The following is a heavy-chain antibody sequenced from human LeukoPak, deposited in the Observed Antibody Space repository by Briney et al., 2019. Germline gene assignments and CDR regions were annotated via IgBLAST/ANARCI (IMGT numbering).Heavy chain of an antibody. CDR1: GFTFSNAW. V-gene: IGHV3-15*07. CDR3: STTYYYDSSEGY. D-gene: IGHD3-22*01. J-gene: IGHJ4*02. CDR2: IKSKADGGTT. Sequence: AGGSLRLSCAASGFTFSNAWMNWVRQAPGKGLEWVGRIKSKADGGTTDYAAPVKGRFTISRDDSKNTLYLQMNSLKTEDTAVYYCSTTYYYDSSEGYWGQGTLVTVSS.